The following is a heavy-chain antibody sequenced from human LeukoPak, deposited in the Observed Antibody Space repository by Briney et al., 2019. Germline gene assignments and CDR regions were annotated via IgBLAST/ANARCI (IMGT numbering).Heavy chain of an antibody. Sequence: GGSLRLSCAASRFMFDEYTMHWVRQAPGKGLEWVSLISWDGDIIYYVDSVKGRFTISRDNSKNTLYLLMNSLRAEDTAMYHCARQTGESTNFDNWGQGTLVTVSS. CDR3: ARQTGESTNFDN. CDR1: RFMFDEYT. V-gene: IGHV3-43*01. CDR2: ISWDGDII. D-gene: IGHD2-2*01. J-gene: IGHJ4*02.